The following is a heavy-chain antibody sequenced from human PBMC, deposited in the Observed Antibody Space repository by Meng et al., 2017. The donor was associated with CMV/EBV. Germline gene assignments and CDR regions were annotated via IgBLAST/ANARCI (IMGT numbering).Heavy chain of an antibody. CDR2: ISYDVSSK. CDR1: GFSFSDYP. CDR3: ARDMEPLALVATADY. D-gene: IGHD1-26*01. Sequence: GESLKISCAASGFSFSDYPMHWVRQAPGKRLEWVAVISYDVSSKYYTDSVKGRFTISRDNSKNTLYLQMNSLRAEDTAVYYCARDMEPLALVATADYWGQGTLVTVSS. J-gene: IGHJ4*02. V-gene: IGHV3-30-3*01.